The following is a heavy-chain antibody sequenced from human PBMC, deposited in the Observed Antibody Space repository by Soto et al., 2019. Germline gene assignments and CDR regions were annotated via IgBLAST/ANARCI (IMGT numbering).Heavy chain of an antibody. CDR1: GGTFSSYA. D-gene: IGHD6-13*01. CDR3: ARDLGIAAAGTGAYAFDI. V-gene: IGHV1-69*01. J-gene: IGHJ3*02. CDR2: IIPIFGTA. Sequence: QVQLVQSGAEVKKPGSSVKVSCKASGGTFSSYAISWVRQAPGQGLEWMGGIIPIFGTANYAQKFQGRVTITADESTSTAYXELSSLRSEDTAVYYCARDLGIAAAGTGAYAFDIWGQGTMVTVSS.